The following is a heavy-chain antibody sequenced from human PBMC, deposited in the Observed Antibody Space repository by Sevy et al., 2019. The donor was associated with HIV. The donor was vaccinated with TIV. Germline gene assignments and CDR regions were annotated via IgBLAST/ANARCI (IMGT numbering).Heavy chain of an antibody. D-gene: IGHD3-10*01. J-gene: IGHJ4*02. CDR3: ARVIPGSWPDY. CDR2: INPNSGDT. CDR1: GYTFTGYY. V-gene: IGHV1-2*06. Sequence: ASVKVSCKASGYTFTGYYMHWVRQAPGQGLEGMGRINPNSGDTNYAQKFRGRVTMTRDTSINTAYMELSRLRSDDTAVYYCARVIPGSWPDYWGQGTLVTVSS.